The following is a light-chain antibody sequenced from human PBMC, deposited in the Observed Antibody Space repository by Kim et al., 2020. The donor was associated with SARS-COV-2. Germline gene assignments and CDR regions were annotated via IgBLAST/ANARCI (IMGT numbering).Light chain of an antibody. Sequence: LGKTVRITCQGDSLRSYYASWYQQKPGQAPVLVIYGKNNRPSGIPDRFSGSSSGNTASLTITGAQAEEEADYYCNSRDSSGNHLVFGGGTQLTVL. CDR1: SLRSYY. J-gene: IGLJ3*02. CDR3: NSRDSSGNHLV. V-gene: IGLV3-19*01. CDR2: GKN.